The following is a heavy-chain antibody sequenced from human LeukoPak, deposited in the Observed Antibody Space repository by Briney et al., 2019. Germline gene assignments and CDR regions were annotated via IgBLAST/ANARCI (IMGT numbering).Heavy chain of an antibody. J-gene: IGHJ4*02. Sequence: PGGSLRLSCAASGFTLSSYGMHWVRQAPGKGLEWVAFIRYDGSNKYYADSVKGRFTISRDNSKNTLYLQMNSLRAEDTAVYYCAKDTYYDFWSGYSQGDYWGQGTLVTVSS. D-gene: IGHD3-3*01. V-gene: IGHV3-30*02. CDR1: GFTLSSYG. CDR2: IRYDGSNK. CDR3: AKDTYYDFWSGYSQGDY.